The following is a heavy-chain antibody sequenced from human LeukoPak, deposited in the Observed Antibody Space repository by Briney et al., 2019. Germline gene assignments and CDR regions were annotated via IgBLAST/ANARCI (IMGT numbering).Heavy chain of an antibody. Sequence: GGSLRLSCAAAGYTFDDYAMHLVRQAAGKGLEWVSGISWNSVNIGYADSVKVRFTISRDNAKNSLYLQMTSLRTEDTALYFCARDAWRRVFYYGMDVWRQGTTVAVSS. J-gene: IGHJ6*02. CDR3: ARDAWRRVFYYGMDV. CDR1: GYTFDDYA. D-gene: IGHD5-12*01. CDR2: ISWNSVNI. V-gene: IGHV3-9*01.